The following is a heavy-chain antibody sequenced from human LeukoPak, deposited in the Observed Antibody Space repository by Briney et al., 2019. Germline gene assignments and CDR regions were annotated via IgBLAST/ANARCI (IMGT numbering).Heavy chain of an antibody. CDR1: GFTFSSYS. CDR2: ITGSSSTI. V-gene: IGHV3-48*04. Sequence: PGGSLRLSCAASGFTFSSYSMNWVRQAPGKGLEWLSYITGSSSTIYYADSVKGRFTISRDNAKNSLYLQMNSLRAEDTAVYYCASSSEHLNYWGQGTLVTVSS. D-gene: IGHD6-19*01. CDR3: ASSSEHLNY. J-gene: IGHJ4*02.